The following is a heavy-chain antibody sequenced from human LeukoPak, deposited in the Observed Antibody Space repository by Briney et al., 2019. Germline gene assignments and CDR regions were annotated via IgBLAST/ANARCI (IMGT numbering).Heavy chain of an antibody. CDR1: GDSFTSGY. CDR2: IYDSGIT. Sequence: PSETLSLTCTVSGDSFTSGYWSWIRQPPGKGLEWIGYIYDSGITDYNPSLKSRLTISVDTSNNQFSLNLSSVTAADTAVYYCAGRGHRYSRDWGQGILVTVSS. D-gene: IGHD2-15*01. V-gene: IGHV4-4*09. CDR3: AGRGHRYSRD. J-gene: IGHJ1*01.